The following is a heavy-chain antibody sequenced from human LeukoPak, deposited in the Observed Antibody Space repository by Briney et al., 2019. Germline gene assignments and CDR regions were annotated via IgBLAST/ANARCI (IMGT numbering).Heavy chain of an antibody. CDR1: GFTFDDYG. CDR2: INWNGGST. J-gene: IGHJ4*02. CDR3: ARDRNYYYDSSGCYQYYFDY. D-gene: IGHD3-22*01. Sequence: GGSLRLSCAASGFTFDDYGMSWVRQAPGKGLEWVSGINWNGGSTGYADSVKGRFTISRDNAKNSLYLQMNSLRAEDTALYYCARDRNYYYDSSGCYQYYFDYWGQGTLVTVSS. V-gene: IGHV3-20*04.